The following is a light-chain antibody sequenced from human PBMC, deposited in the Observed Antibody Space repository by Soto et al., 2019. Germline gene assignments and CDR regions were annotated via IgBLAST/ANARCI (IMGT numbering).Light chain of an antibody. V-gene: IGLV2-14*01. J-gene: IGLJ3*02. CDR1: SSDVGHNY. Sequence: QSALTQPASVSGSPGQSITISCTGTSSDVGHNYVSWYQQHAGKAPKLIIYEVSNRPSGVSTRFSGSKSGNTASLTISGLQAEDEADYYCSSYTSSGVFGGGTQLTVL. CDR2: EVS. CDR3: SSYTSSGV.